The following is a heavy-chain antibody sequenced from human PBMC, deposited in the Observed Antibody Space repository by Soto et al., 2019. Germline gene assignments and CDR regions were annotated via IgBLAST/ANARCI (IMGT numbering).Heavy chain of an antibody. CDR2: VSYDGTNK. J-gene: IGHJ6*02. CDR1: GFTYNRYA. CDR3: ARDRGDYGIDV. V-gene: IGHV3-30-3*01. D-gene: IGHD4-17*01. Sequence: QVQLVESGGGVVQPGTSLRLSCAASGFTYNRYAMHWVRQAPGKGLEWMAFVSYDGTNKYYADSVRGRFTISRDNSMDTQFLQMNSLRTEDTAVYYCARDRGDYGIDVWGQGTTVTVSS.